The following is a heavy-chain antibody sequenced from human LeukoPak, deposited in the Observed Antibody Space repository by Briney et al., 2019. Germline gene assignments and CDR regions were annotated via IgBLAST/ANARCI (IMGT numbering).Heavy chain of an antibody. CDR1: GYTFTGYY. V-gene: IGHV1-2*02. CDR3: ATFTYLRITIFGVAPGRDAFDI. Sequence: GASVKVSCRASGYTFTGYYMHWVRQAPGQGLEWMGWINPNSGGTNYAQKFQGRVTMTRDTSISTAYMELSRLRSDDTAVYYCATFTYLRITIFGVAPGRDAFDIWGQGTMVTVSS. J-gene: IGHJ3*02. CDR2: INPNSGGT. D-gene: IGHD3-3*01.